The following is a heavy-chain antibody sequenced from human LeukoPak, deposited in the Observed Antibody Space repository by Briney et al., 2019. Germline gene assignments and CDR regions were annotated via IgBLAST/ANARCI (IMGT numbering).Heavy chain of an antibody. J-gene: IGHJ4*02. CDR2: ISYDGSNK. CDR3: ARAMAILTGYYLDY. CDR1: GFTFSSYA. D-gene: IGHD3-9*01. Sequence: GGSLRLSCAASGFTFSSYAMHWVRQAPGKGLEWVAVISYDGSNKYYADSVKGRFTISRDNSKNTLYLQMNSLRAEDTAVYYCARAMAILTGYYLDYWGQGTLVTVSS. V-gene: IGHV3-30-3*01.